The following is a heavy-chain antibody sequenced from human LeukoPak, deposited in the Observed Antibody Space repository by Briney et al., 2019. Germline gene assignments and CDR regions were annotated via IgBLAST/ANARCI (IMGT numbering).Heavy chain of an antibody. CDR1: GYSISSGYD. J-gene: IGHJ5*02. Sequence: PSETLSLTCSVSGYSISSGYDWGWVRQPPGKGLEWIGNIYTNGKTYYNPSLESRVSISVDTSMNQFSLKLNSVTAADTAVYYCARVDYYGSGSSWGQGTLVTVSS. CDR2: IYTNGKT. V-gene: IGHV4-38-2*01. CDR3: ARVDYYGSGSS. D-gene: IGHD3-10*01.